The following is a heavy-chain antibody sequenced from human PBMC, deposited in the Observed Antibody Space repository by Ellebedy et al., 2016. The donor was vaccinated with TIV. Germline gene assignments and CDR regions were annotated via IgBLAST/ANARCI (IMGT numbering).Heavy chain of an antibody. CDR3: ARSTTVTWAFDI. CDR2: INAGNGNT. CDR1: GYTFTNYA. J-gene: IGHJ3*02. Sequence: AASVKVSCKASGYTFTNYAMHWVRQAPGQRLEWMGWINAGNGNTKYSQKFQGRVTITRDTSASTAYMEVSSLRSEDTAVYYCARSTTVTWAFDIWGQGTMVTVSS. D-gene: IGHD4-17*01. V-gene: IGHV1-3*01.